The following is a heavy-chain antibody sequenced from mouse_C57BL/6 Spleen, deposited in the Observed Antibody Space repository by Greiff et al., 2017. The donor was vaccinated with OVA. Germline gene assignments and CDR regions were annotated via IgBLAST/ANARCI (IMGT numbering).Heavy chain of an antibody. J-gene: IGHJ2*01. V-gene: IGHV1-52*01. CDR2: IDPSDSET. CDR3: ARSIYYGNYDYFDY. D-gene: IGHD2-1*01. CDR1: GYTFTSYW. Sequence: VQLQQPGAELVRPGSSVKLSCKASGYTFTSYWMHWVKQRPIQGLEWIGNIDPSDSETHYNQKFKDKATLTVDKSSSTAYMQLSSLTSEDSAVDYCARSIYYGNYDYFDYWGQGTTLTVSS.